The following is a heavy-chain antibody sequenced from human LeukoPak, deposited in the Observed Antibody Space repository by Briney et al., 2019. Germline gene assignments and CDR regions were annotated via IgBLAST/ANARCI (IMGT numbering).Heavy chain of an antibody. D-gene: IGHD2-2*01. CDR3: ARGIVVVPAAKGGRYYFDY. CDR1: GYTFTGYY. CDR2: INPNSGGT. V-gene: IGHV1-2*02. J-gene: IGHJ4*02. Sequence: ASVKVSCKASGYTFTGYYMHWVRQAPGQGLEWMGWINPNSGGTNYARKFQGRVTMTRDTSISTAYMELSRLRSDDTAVYYCARGIVVVPAAKGGRYYFDYWGQGTLVTVSS.